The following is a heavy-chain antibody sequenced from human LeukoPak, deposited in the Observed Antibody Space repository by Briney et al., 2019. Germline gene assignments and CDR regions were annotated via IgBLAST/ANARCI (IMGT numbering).Heavy chain of an antibody. Sequence: GGSLRLSCVASGFTFSTYAMGWVRQVPGKGLEWVSGITGNGATTYYADSVKGRFTISRDNSRNTVYLQMNSLRAEDTAVYYCANDLGWIQLNLGRGQGTLVTVSS. CDR2: ITGNGATT. CDR1: GFTFSTYA. CDR3: ANDLGWIQLNLG. V-gene: IGHV3-23*01. J-gene: IGHJ4*02. D-gene: IGHD5-18*01.